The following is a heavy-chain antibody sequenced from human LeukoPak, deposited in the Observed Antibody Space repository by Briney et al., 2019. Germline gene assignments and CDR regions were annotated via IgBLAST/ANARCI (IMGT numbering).Heavy chain of an antibody. V-gene: IGHV3-23*01. CDR2: ISGNGGST. Sequence: GGSLRLSCAASGFTFSTYDMSWVRQAPGKGLEWVSVISGNGGSTHYADSVKGRFTISRDNSKNTLYLQMNSLRAEDTAVYYCAKDGVMAGHYLDYWGQGILVTVST. J-gene: IGHJ4*02. D-gene: IGHD5-24*01. CDR1: GFTFSTYD. CDR3: AKDGVMAGHYLDY.